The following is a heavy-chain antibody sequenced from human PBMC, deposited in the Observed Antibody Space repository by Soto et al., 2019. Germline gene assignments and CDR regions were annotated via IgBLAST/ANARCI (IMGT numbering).Heavy chain of an antibody. CDR3: ARGGLNYDSSGYYSVDAFDI. Sequence: SVKVSCKASGGTFSSYAISWVRQAPGQGLEWMGGIIPIFGTANYAQKFQGRVTITADESTSTAYMELSSLRSEDTAVYYCARGGLNYDSSGYYSVDAFDIWGQGTMVTVSS. CDR1: GGTFSSYA. CDR2: IIPIFGTA. J-gene: IGHJ3*02. V-gene: IGHV1-69*13. D-gene: IGHD3-22*01.